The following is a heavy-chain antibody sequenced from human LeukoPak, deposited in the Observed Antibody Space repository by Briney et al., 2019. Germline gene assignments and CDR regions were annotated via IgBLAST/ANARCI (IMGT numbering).Heavy chain of an antibody. CDR1: GFTFSSYW. J-gene: IGHJ4*02. CDR2: INSDGSST. D-gene: IGHD3-16*01. Sequence: GGSLRLSCAASGFTFSSYWMHWVRQAPGKGLVWVSRINSDGSSTSYADSVKGRFTISRDNAKNTLYLQMNSLRAEDTAVYYCARPHYYGYYFDYWGQGTLVTVSS. V-gene: IGHV3-74*01. CDR3: ARPHYYGYYFDY.